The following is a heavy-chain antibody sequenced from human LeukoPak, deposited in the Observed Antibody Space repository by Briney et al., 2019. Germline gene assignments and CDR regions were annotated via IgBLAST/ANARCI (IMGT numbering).Heavy chain of an antibody. CDR1: GFTFSSYA. Sequence: GGSLRLSCAASGFTFSSYAMHWVRQAPGKGLEWVAVISYGGSNKYYADSVKGRFTISRDNSKNTLYLQMNSLRAEDTAVYYFWRILDSAWGELVYWGEGTLVTVSS. D-gene: IGHD6-19*01. J-gene: IGHJ4*02. CDR3: WRILDSAWGELVY. V-gene: IGHV3-30*04. CDR2: ISYGGSNK.